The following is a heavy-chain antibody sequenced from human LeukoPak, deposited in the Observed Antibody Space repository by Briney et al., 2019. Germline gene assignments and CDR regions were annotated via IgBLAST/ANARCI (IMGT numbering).Heavy chain of an antibody. CDR1: GGSISSYY. V-gene: IGHV4-59*01. CDR3: ARDNMRSYLDY. CDR2: IYYTGST. Sequence: PSETLSLTCTVSGGSISSYYWGWIRQPPGKGLEWIGYIYYTGSTNYNPSLKSRVTMSADTSKNQFSLKLSSVTAADTAVYFCARDNMRSYLDYWGQGTLVTVSS. J-gene: IGHJ4*02. D-gene: IGHD3-16*02.